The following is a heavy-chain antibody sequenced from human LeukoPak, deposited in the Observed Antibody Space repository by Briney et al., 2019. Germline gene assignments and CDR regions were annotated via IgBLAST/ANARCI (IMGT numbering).Heavy chain of an antibody. CDR1: GGSIRSYY. J-gene: IGHJ4*02. D-gene: IGHD2-15*01. Sequence: SETLSLTCTVSGGSIRSYYWTWIRQPPGKGLEWIGYIYYSGSTYYNPSLKSRVTISIDTSKKQFLLDLSSVTAADTAVYYCARKVVADTAFDFWGQGTLVTVSS. CDR3: ARKVVADTAFDF. CDR2: IYYSGST. V-gene: IGHV4-30-4*01.